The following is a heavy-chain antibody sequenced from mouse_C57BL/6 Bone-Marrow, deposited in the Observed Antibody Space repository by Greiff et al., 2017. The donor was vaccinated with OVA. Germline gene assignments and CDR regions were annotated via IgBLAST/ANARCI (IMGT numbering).Heavy chain of an antibody. CDR1: GFSLTSYG. Sequence: QVHVKQSGPGLVAPSQSLSITCTVSGFSLTSYGVSWVRQPPGKGLEWLGVIWGDGSTNYHSALISRLSISKDNSKSQVFLKLNSLQTDDTATYYCAKPDYYGSSPLWYFDVWDTGTTVTVSS. CDR3: AKPDYYGSSPLWYFDV. V-gene: IGHV2-3*01. J-gene: IGHJ1*03. CDR2: IWGDGST. D-gene: IGHD1-1*01.